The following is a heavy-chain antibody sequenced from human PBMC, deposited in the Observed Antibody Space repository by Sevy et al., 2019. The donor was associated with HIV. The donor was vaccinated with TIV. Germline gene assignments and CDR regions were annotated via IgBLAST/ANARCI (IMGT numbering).Heavy chain of an antibody. J-gene: IGHJ4*02. V-gene: IGHV1-2*02. CDR3: ARLRYSDPSGQYYGGGADYFDY. CDR1: GYTFSVHY. Sequence: ASVKVSCSTSGYTFSVHYIYWVRQAAGQGLEWMGWIYPNTGDTNFSPKFQGRVTMTRDSSINTAYMELSRLTSADTAVYFCARLRYSDPSGQYYGGGADYFDYWGQGTLVTVSS. D-gene: IGHD3-22*01. CDR2: IYPNTGDT.